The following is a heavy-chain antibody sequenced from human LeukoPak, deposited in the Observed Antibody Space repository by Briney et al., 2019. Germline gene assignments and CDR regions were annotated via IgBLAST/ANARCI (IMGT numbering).Heavy chain of an antibody. V-gene: IGHV4-4*02. J-gene: IGHJ3*02. Sequence: SGTLSLTCAVSGGSISSSNWWSWVRQPPGKGLEWIGEIYHSGSTNYNPSLKSRVTISVDKSKNQFSLKLSSVTDADTAVYYCARSPFAWFGELFYWGGFDILGQGKRVPVS. CDR1: GGSISSSNW. CDR2: IYHSGST. CDR3: ARSPFAWFGELFYWGGFDI. D-gene: IGHD3-10*01.